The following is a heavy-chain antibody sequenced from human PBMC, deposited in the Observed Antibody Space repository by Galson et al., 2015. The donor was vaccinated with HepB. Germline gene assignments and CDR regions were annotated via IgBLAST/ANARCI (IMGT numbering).Heavy chain of an antibody. CDR2: ISAADST. D-gene: IGHD2-2*01. Sequence: SLRVSCAASGFTFRSFAMSWVRQAPGKGLEWVSFISAADSTYYADSVRGRFTISRDNSKNTVYLQMNSLRAEDTSVYYCAKGGGGMPRDYWGQGTLVTVSS. J-gene: IGHJ4*02. CDR1: GFTFRSFA. CDR3: AKGGGGMPRDY. V-gene: IGHV3-23*01.